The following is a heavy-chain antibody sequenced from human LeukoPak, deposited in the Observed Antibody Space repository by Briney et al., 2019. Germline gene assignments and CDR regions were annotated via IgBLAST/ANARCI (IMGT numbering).Heavy chain of an antibody. CDR1: GFIFSYFR. CDR3: ASVDYYGSGNYYNDVDY. Sequence: GGSLRLSCAASGFIFSYFRVTWVRQAPGKGLEWVSSISSSSSYIYYADSVKGRFTISRDNAKNSLYLQMNSLRAEDTALYYCASVDYYGSGNYYNDVDYWGQGTLVTVSS. V-gene: IGHV3-21*01. CDR2: ISSSSSYI. D-gene: IGHD3-10*01. J-gene: IGHJ4*02.